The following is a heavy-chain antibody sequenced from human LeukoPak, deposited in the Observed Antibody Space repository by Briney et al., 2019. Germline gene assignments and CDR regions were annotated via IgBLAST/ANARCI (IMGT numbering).Heavy chain of an antibody. Sequence: GGSLRLSCAASGFTSSSYAMSWVRQAPGEGLEWVSAISGSGGSTYYADSVKGRFTISRDNSINTLYLQMSSLRAEDAAVYYCAKSGGLSGSGRLGMDVWGQGTTATVSS. V-gene: IGHV3-23*01. CDR3: AKSGGLSGSGRLGMDV. J-gene: IGHJ6*02. CDR1: GFTSSSYA. D-gene: IGHD3-10*01. CDR2: ISGSGGST.